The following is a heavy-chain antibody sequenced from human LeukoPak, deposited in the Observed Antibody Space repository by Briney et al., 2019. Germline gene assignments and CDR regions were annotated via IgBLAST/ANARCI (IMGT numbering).Heavy chain of an antibody. J-gene: IGHJ6*03. CDR2: ISGSGGST. CDR1: GFTFSSYA. V-gene: IGHV3-23*01. CDR3: AKIDNCGGDCRYYYYMDV. Sequence: PGGSLRLSCAASGFTFSSYAMSWVRQAPGKGLEWVSAISGSGGSTYYADSVKGRFTISRDNSKNTLYLQMNSLRAEDTAVYYCAKIDNCGGDCRYYYYMDVWGKGTTVTVSS. D-gene: IGHD2-21*02.